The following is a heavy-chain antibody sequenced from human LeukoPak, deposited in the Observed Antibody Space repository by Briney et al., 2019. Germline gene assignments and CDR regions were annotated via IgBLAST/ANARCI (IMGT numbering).Heavy chain of an antibody. CDR1: GFTFSNYG. Sequence: GGSLRLSCAASGFTFSNYGMHWVRQAPGKGLEWVSVIYSGGSTYYADSVKGRFTISRDNSKNTLYLQMNSLRAEDTAVYYCARAITMVRGVIVPSYFDYWGQGTLVTVSS. J-gene: IGHJ4*02. V-gene: IGHV3-53*01. CDR2: IYSGGST. D-gene: IGHD3-10*01. CDR3: ARAITMVRGVIVPSYFDY.